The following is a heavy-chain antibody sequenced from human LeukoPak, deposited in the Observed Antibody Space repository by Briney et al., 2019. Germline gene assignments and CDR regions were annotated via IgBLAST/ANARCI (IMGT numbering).Heavy chain of an antibody. Sequence: SETLSLTCAVYGGSFSGYYWSWIRQPPGKGLEWIGEVNHSGSTNYNPSLKSRVTISVDTSKNQFSLKLSSVTAADTTVYYCARGRYIGSYFDYWGQGTLVTVSS. V-gene: IGHV4-34*01. J-gene: IGHJ4*02. CDR3: ARGRYIGSYFDY. CDR1: GGSFSGYY. CDR2: VNHSGST. D-gene: IGHD1-26*01.